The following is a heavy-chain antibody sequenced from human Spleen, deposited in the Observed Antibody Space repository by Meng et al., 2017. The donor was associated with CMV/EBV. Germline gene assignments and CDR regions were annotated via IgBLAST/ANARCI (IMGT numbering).Heavy chain of an antibody. CDR2: IYGGDVT. V-gene: IGHV3-66*02. D-gene: IGHD7-27*01. CDR3: AMGTEDY. J-gene: IGHJ4*02. Sequence: GESLKISCAASGFAVSSKYMTWVRQAPGQGLEWVSTIYGGDVTNYADSVKGRFTISRDISKNTLYLQMNSLRPEDTAVYYCAMGTEDYWGQGTLVTVSS. CDR1: GFAVSSKY.